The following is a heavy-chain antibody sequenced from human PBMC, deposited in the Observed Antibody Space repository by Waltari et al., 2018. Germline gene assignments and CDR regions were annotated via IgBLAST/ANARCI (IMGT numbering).Heavy chain of an antibody. CDR2: IIPILGIA. Sequence: QVQLVQSGAEVKKPGSSVKVSCKASGGTFSSYAISWVRPAPGQGLEWMGGIIPILGIANYAQKFQGRVTITADKSTSTAYMELSSLRSEDTAVYYCASGVREGYCSGGSCYSSIDYWGQGTLVTVSS. D-gene: IGHD2-15*01. J-gene: IGHJ4*02. CDR1: GGTFSSYA. V-gene: IGHV1-69*10. CDR3: ASGVREGYCSGGSCYSSIDY.